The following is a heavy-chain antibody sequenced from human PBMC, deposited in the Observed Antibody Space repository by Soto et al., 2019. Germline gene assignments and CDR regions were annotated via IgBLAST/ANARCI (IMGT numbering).Heavy chain of an antibody. D-gene: IGHD3-3*01. CDR3: ARGVTVFGLVSRFWFDP. CDR2: IYNSGIT. V-gene: IGHV4-30-4*01. CDR1: GGSISSGDYS. Sequence: SETLSLTCTVSGGSISSGDYSWSWVRQSPGKGLEWIGHIYNSGITYYNPSLKSRVVISIDTSRNQFSLRLNSLTAADRVVYFCARGVTVFGLVSRFWFDPWGQGTVVTVSS. J-gene: IGHJ5*02.